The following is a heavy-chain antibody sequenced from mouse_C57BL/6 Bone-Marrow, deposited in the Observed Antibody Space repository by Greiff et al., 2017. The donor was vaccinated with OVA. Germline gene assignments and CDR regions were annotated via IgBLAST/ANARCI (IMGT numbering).Heavy chain of an antibody. D-gene: IGHD2-5*01. CDR1: GYTFTDYY. Sequence: VQLQQSGPELVKPGASVKISCKASGYTFTDYYMNWVKQSHGKSLEWIGDINPNNGGTSYNQKFKGKATLTVDKSSSTAYMELRSLTSEDSAVYYCARDGDSNYSVYYCSMDYWGQGTSVTVSA. V-gene: IGHV1-26*01. CDR2: INPNNGGT. J-gene: IGHJ4*01. CDR3: ARDGDSNYSVYYCSMDY.